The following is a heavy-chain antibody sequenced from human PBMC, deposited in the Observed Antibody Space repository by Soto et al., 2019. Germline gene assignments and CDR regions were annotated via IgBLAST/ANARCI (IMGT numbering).Heavy chain of an antibody. CDR1: GFTVSAYT. D-gene: IGHD1-26*01. J-gene: IGHJ4*02. V-gene: IGHV3-30-3*01. CDR3: ARWEQPLFDY. Sequence: QVQLVESGGSVVQPGRSLRLSCAASGFTVSAYTMDWVGQAPGKGLEWVAVISSDGNHKYYTDSVKGRFTISRDTSTNTLYLQMNILRAEDTAVYYCARWEQPLFDYWGQGTLVTVSS. CDR2: ISSDGNHK.